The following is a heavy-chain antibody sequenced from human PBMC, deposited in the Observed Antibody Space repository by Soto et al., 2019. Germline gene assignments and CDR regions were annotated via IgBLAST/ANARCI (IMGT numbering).Heavy chain of an antibody. CDR2: ISPDGGRT. V-gene: IGHV1-46*01. J-gene: IGHJ5*02. Sequence: ASVKVSCKASGYTFTTYYMHWVRQAPGQGLEWMGIISPDGGRTSYAQKFQGRVTMTRDTSTSTVYMELSSLRSEDTAVYYCATVAPPNRLTMMDENWFDPWGQGTLVTVSS. CDR1: GYTFTTYY. D-gene: IGHD3-22*01. CDR3: ATVAPPNRLTMMDENWFDP.